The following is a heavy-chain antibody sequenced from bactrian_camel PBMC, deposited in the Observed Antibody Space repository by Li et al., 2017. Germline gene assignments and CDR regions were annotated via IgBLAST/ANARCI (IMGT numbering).Heavy chain of an antibody. J-gene: IGHJ4*01. CDR3: AADTNVRPRCGIDQPDHKF. CDR2: INTGGSST. V-gene: IGHV3S54*01. Sequence: HVQLVESGGGSVQAGGSLKLSCVASGYSDGCMGYIRQAPGKEREAVAAINTGGSSTYYADSVKGRFTISQDSAKTTLYLDVSNLEPEDTATYYCAADTNVRPRCGIDQPDHKFWGQGTQVTV. CDR1: GYSDGC.